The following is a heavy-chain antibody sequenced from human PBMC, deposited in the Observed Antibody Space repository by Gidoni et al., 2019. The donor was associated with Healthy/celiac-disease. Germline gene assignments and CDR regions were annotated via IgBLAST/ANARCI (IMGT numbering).Heavy chain of an antibody. CDR2: FSGSGGST. CDR1: GFTFSSYA. D-gene: IGHD3-10*01. Sequence: EVQLLESGGGLVQPGGSLRLSCAASGFTFSSYAMSRVRQAPGKGLAWVSAFSGSGGSTYYADPVKGRFTISRDNSKNTLYLQMNSLRAEDTAVYYCAKAGYGSGSYYFDYWGQGTLVTVSS. CDR3: AKAGYGSGSYYFDY. V-gene: IGHV3-23*01. J-gene: IGHJ4*02.